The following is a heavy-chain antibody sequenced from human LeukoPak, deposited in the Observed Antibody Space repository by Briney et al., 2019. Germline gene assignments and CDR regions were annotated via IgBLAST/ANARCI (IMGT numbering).Heavy chain of an antibody. CDR3: ARAPAAGTGPYYYYYYGMDV. CDR2: ISSSSSYI. V-gene: IGHV3-21*01. J-gene: IGHJ6*02. CDR1: GFTFSSYS. Sequence: PGGSLRLSCAASGFTFSSYSMNWVRQAPGKGLEWVSSISSSSSYIYYADSVKGRFTISRDNAKNSLYLQMNSLRDEDTAVYYCARAPAAGTGPYYYYYYGMDVWGQGTTVTVSS. D-gene: IGHD6-25*01.